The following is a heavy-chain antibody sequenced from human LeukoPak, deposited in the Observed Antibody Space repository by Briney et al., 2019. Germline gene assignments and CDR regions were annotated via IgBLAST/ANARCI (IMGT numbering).Heavy chain of an antibody. D-gene: IGHD1-14*01. J-gene: IGHJ4*02. CDR2: INPDSGGA. Sequence: ASVNVSCKASVYSFTGYYMHWVRQAPGQGLEWMGWINPDSGGATYAQNFQGRVTLTRDTSISTAYMELTRLRSDDTAVYYCARESNEVTTHYWGQGSLVTVAS. CDR3: ARESNEVTTHY. CDR1: VYSFTGYY. V-gene: IGHV1-2*02.